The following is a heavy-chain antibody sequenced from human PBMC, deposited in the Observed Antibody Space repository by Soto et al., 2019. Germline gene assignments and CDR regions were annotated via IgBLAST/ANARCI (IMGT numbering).Heavy chain of an antibody. CDR2: IDPSDSYT. Sequence: GESLKISCKGSGYSFTSYWISWVRQMPGKGLEWMGRIDPSDSYTNYSPSLQGHVTISADKSISTAYLQWSSLKASDTAMYYCARLGYYDSSGYYYYGMDVWGQGTTVTVSS. CDR3: ARLGYYDSSGYYYYGMDV. D-gene: IGHD3-22*01. CDR1: GYSFTSYW. V-gene: IGHV5-10-1*01. J-gene: IGHJ6*02.